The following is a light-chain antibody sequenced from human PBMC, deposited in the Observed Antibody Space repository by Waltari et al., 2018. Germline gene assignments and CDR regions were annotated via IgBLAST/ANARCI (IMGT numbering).Light chain of an antibody. V-gene: IGLV2-23*02. Sequence: QSALTQPASVSGSPGQSITLSCTGTSSDVGRYNLVAWYQQHPGKAPKLVIYEVTMRHPEGSSRFSGSKSGNTASLTISGLQAEDEADYYCCSYDGGKSLLFGGGTKLTVL. CDR1: SSDVGRYNL. J-gene: IGLJ2*01. CDR2: EVT. CDR3: CSYDGGKSLL.